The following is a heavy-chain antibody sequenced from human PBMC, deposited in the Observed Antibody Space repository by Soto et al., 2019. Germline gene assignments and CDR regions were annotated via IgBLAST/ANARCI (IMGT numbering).Heavy chain of an antibody. CDR3: ARARYDSSGFDLDY. V-gene: IGHV1-69*13. CDR1: GGTFSSYA. D-gene: IGHD3-22*01. J-gene: IGHJ4*02. Sequence: GASVKVSCKASGGTFSSYAISWVRQAPGQGLEWMGGIIPIFDTANYAQKFQGRVTITADESTSTAYMELSSLRSEDTAVYYCARARYDSSGFDLDYWGQGTLVTVSS. CDR2: IIPIFDTA.